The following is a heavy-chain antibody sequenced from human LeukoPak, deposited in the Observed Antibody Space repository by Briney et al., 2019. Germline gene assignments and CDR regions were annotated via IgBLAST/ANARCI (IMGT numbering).Heavy chain of an antibody. V-gene: IGHV3-23*01. J-gene: IGHJ3*02. CDR1: GFTFSSNS. D-gene: IGHD5-12*01. Sequence: GGSLRLSCAASGFTFSSNSMSWVRQAPGKGLEWVSAISGSGGSTDYADSVKGRSTICEDNYKNTLYLQMSSLRADDTAVYYCAKRLGDKVGVRNAFDIWGQGTLVTVSS. CDR3: AKRLGDKVGVRNAFDI. CDR2: ISGSGGST.